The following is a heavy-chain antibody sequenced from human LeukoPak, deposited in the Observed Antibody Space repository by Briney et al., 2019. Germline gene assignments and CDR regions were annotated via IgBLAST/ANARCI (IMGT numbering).Heavy chain of an antibody. J-gene: IGHJ4*02. CDR1: GFIFSDYY. Sequence: GGSLRLSCAASGFIFSDYYMSWIRQVPGKGLEWVSYISSSSNTIDYADSVKGRFTISRDNAKNSLYLQMNSLRAEDTAVYYCAGDRPLGSPEIKYYFDYWGQGTLVTVSS. V-gene: IGHV3-11*01. CDR3: AGDRPLGSPEIKYYFDY. D-gene: IGHD1-14*01. CDR2: ISSSSNTI.